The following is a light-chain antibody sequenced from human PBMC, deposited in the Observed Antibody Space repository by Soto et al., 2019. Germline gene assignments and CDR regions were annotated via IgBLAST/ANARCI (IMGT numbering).Light chain of an antibody. CDR1: QSVDSSY. V-gene: IGKV3-20*01. J-gene: IGKJ1*01. CDR3: QQYGRSQGT. Sequence: EVVLTQSPGTLSLSPGERASLSCRASQSVDSSYIVWYQQKPGQPPRVLISGASIRATGSPDRFSGSGSGTDFTLTISRLESEDFAMYYCQQYGRSQGTVGRGSKVEVK. CDR2: GAS.